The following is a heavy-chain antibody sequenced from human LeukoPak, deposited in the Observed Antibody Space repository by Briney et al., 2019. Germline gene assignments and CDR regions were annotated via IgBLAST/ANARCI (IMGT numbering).Heavy chain of an antibody. Sequence: ASVKVSCKASGFTFTSSAVQWVRQARGQRLEWIGWIVVGSGNTNYAQKFQESVTITRDMSTSTAYMELRSLRSDDTAVYYCARDAPASYYDSSGYADYYYYYGMDVWGQGTTVTVSS. CDR3: ARDAPASYYDSSGYADYYYYYGMDV. J-gene: IGHJ6*02. V-gene: IGHV1-58*01. CDR2: IVVGSGNT. D-gene: IGHD3-22*01. CDR1: GFTFTSSA.